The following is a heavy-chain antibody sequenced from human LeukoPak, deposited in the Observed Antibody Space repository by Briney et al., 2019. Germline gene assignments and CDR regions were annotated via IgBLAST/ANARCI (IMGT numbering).Heavy chain of an antibody. D-gene: IGHD3-10*01. Sequence: PSETLSLTCTVSGGSISSFSWSWIRQPPGKGLEWVGYIHYSGSTNHNPSLKSRVTISVDTSKNQFSLKLNSVTAADTAVYYCARGDYYSTPFDYWAREPWSPSPQ. CDR2: IHYSGST. CDR1: GGSISSFS. CDR3: ARGDYYSTPFDY. J-gene: IGHJ4*02. V-gene: IGHV4-59*01.